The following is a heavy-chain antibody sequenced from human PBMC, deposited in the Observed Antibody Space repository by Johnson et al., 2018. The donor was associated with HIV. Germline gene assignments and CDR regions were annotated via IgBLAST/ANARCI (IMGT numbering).Heavy chain of an antibody. Sequence: VQVVESGGGLNQPGGSLRLSCAASGFTFDDYDMSWVRQAPGKGLEWVSGINWNGGSTGYGDSVKGRFTISRDNAKNSLYLQMNNLRAEDSALYYCAKGGVGRDGNRDAFDIWGQGTMVTVSS. V-gene: IGHV3-20*04. CDR2: INWNGGST. D-gene: IGHD5-24*01. CDR1: GFTFDDYD. J-gene: IGHJ3*02. CDR3: AKGGVGRDGNRDAFDI.